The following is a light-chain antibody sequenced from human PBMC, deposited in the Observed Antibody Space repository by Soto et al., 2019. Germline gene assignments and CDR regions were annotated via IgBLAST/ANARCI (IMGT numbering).Light chain of an antibody. J-gene: IGKJ3*01. CDR1: QNINTW. V-gene: IGKV1-5*01. Sequence: QMTQSPSTLSASVGDRVTITCRASQNINTWLAWYQQKPGTAPRLLIYDVSTLQSGVTSRFSGSGSGTEFTLTITSLQPDDSAIYYCQQYDGSFGPGTKV. CDR3: QQYDGS. CDR2: DVS.